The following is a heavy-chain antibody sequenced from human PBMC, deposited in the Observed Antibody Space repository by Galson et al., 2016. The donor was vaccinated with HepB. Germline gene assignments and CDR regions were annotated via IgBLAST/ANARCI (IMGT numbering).Heavy chain of an antibody. D-gene: IGHD3-10*01. CDR1: GFTFNAHW. V-gene: IGHV3-7*01. CDR2: IRGDGIVS. CDR3: SREMTGSYFD. J-gene: IGHJ4*02. Sequence: SLRLSCAASGFTFNAHWMNWVRQAPGKGLEWVANIRGDGIVSYYAESVRGRFTISRDNAKNSLYLQINGPRVDETAVYYCSREMTGSYFDWGQGTLVTVSS.